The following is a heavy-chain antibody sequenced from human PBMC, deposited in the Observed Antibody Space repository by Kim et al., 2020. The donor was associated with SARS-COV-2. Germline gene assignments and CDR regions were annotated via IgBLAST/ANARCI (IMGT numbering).Heavy chain of an antibody. CDR3: AREYQLLFYRDHYGMDV. CDR2: ISYDGSNK. J-gene: IGHJ6*02. Sequence: GGSLRLSCAASGFTFSSYAMHWVRQAPGKGLEWVAVISYDGSNKYYADSVKGRFTISRDNSKNTLYLQMNSLRAEDTAVYYCAREYQLLFYRDHYGMDVWGQGTTVTVSS. CDR1: GFTFSSYA. D-gene: IGHD2-2*01. V-gene: IGHV3-30-3*01.